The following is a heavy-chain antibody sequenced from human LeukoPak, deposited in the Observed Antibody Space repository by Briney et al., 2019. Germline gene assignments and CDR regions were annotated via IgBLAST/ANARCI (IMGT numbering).Heavy chain of an antibody. CDR3: ARQYSYEDFFDY. Sequence: GESLKISCKGSGYSFTSYWISWVRQMPGKGLEWMGRIDPSDSYTNYSPSFQGHVTISADKSISTAYLQWSSLKASDTAMYYCARQYSYEDFFDYWGREPWSPSP. D-gene: IGHD5-18*01. CDR1: GYSFTSYW. CDR2: IDPSDSYT. V-gene: IGHV5-10-1*01. J-gene: IGHJ4*02.